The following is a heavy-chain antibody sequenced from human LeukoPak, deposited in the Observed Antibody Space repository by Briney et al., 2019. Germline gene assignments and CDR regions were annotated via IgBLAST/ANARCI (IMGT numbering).Heavy chain of an antibody. D-gene: IGHD6-19*01. V-gene: IGHV4-59*12. CDR2: MYNSGST. CDR1: GDSISSYY. CDR3: ARGRRSSGWYGY. J-gene: IGHJ4*02. Sequence: PSETLSLTCTVSGDSISSYYWSWIRQPPGKGLEWIGYMYNSGSTNYNPSLNPSLKSRVTISVDTSKNQFSLKLSSVTAAEPAVYSCARGRRSSGWYGYWGPGTLVTVSS.